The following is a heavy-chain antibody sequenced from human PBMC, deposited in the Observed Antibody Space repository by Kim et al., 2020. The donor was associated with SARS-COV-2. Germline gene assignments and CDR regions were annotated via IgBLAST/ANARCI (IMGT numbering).Heavy chain of an antibody. CDR1: GFSFGAYA. CDR2: ISWNSGTI. V-gene: IGHV3-9*01. D-gene: IGHD2-2*01. J-gene: IGHJ6*03. CDR3: AKDTSDHYYYMDV. Sequence: GGSLRLSCGASGFSFGAYAMHWVRQAPGKGLEWVSGISWNSGTIDFADSVKGRFTISRDNAKKSLYLQMNSLRAEDTALYYCAKDTSDHYYYMDVWGKGTAVTVSS.